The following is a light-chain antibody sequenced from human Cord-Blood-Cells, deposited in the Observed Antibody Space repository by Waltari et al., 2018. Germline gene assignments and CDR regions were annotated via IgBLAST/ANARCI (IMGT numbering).Light chain of an antibody. CDR3: AAWDDSLSGVV. J-gene: IGLJ2*01. V-gene: IGLV1-47*01. CDR2: RNN. CDR1: SSNIGSHY. Sequence: QSVLTQPPSPSGTPGQRVTISCSGSSSNIGSHYVYWYQQLPGTAPKLLIYRNNQRPSGVPDRFSGSKSGTSASLAISGLRSEDEADYYCAAWDDSLSGVVFGGGTKLTVL.